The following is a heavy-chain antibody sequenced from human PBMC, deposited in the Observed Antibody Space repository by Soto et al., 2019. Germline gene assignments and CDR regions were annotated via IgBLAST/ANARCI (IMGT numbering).Heavy chain of an antibody. D-gene: IGHD3-9*01. J-gene: IGHJ4*02. CDR1: GGSVSSGSYY. CDR2: IYYSGST. Sequence: SETLSLTCTVSGGSVSSGSYYWSWIRQPPGKGLEWIGYIYYSGSTNYNPSLKSRVTISVDTSKNQFSLKLSSVTAADTAVYYCVRFWPLPYSDALTDYTDAFDYWGQGTLVTVSS. CDR3: VRFWPLPYSDALTDYTDAFDY. V-gene: IGHV4-61*01.